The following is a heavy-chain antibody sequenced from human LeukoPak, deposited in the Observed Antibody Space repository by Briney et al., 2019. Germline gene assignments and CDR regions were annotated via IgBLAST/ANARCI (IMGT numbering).Heavy chain of an antibody. J-gene: IGHJ4*02. D-gene: IGHD4-23*01. CDR3: ARVSRAKGNPF. V-gene: IGHV4-34*01. CDR1: GGSFSGYY. CDR2: INHSGST. Sequence: PSETLSLTCAVYGGSFSGYYWSWIRQPPGKGLEWIGEINHSGSTNYNPSLKSRVTIAVDTSKKQFSLKLSSVSAADTAVYYCARVSRAKGNPFWGQGSMVTVCS.